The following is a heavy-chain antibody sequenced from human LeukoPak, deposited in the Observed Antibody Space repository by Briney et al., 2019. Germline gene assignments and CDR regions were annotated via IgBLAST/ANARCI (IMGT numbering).Heavy chain of an antibody. CDR3: ARGLCGGDCHRLYYFDY. CDR1: GYTFTSYG. V-gene: IGHV1-18*01. CDR2: ISAYNGNT. Sequence: ASVKVSCKASGYTFTSYGISWVRQAPGQGLEWMGWISAYNGNTNYAQKLQGRVTMTTDTSTSTAYMELRSLRSDDTAVYYCARGLCGGDCHRLYYFDYWGQGTLVTVSS. D-gene: IGHD2-21*02. J-gene: IGHJ4*02.